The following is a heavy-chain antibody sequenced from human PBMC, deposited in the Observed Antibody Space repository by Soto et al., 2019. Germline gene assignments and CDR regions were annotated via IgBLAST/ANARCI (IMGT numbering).Heavy chain of an antibody. CDR1: GFPSNTYA. D-gene: IGHD1-26*01. J-gene: IGHJ2*01. Sequence: QVQLMESGGGVLQPGRSLRLSCAASGFPSNTYASHWVRQAPAKGLEWGAVITPDGTEQSYADSVKGRFTISRDNSKNTLYLQMNSLGLEDMSIYHCAKRGILGAQGMAYFDLWGRGTLVTVSS. CDR3: AKRGILGAQGMAYFDL. V-gene: IGHV3-30*18. CDR2: ITPDGTEQ.